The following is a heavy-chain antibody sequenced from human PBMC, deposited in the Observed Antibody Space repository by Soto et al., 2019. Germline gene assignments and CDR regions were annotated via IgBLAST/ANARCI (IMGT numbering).Heavy chain of an antibody. V-gene: IGHV3-7*03. Sequence: GSLRLSCAVSGFTFSTYWMSWVRQAPGKGLEWLASIKPDGSENYYVDSVKGRFTISRDNAKDSPYLQMNSLRGEDTAVYYCARDVGPVTILGEALLGYFDFWGQGALVTVSS. CDR3: ARDVGPVTILGEALLGYFDF. CDR2: IKPDGSEN. CDR1: GFTFSTYW. J-gene: IGHJ4*02. D-gene: IGHD3-3*01.